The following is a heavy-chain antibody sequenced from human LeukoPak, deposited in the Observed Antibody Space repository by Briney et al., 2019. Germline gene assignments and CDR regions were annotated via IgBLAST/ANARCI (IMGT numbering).Heavy chain of an antibody. J-gene: IGHJ4*02. D-gene: IGHD6-6*01. Sequence: SETLSLTCAVYGGSFSGYYWSWIRQPPGKGLEWIGEINHSGSTNYNPSLKSRVTISVDTSKNQFSLKLSSVTAADTAVYYCARGVAARAYGYWGQGTLITVSS. V-gene: IGHV4-34*01. CDR1: GGSFSGYY. CDR2: INHSGST. CDR3: ARGVAARAYGY.